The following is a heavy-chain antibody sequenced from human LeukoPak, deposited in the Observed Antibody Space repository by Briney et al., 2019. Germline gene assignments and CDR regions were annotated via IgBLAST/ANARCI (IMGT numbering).Heavy chain of an antibody. Sequence: GGSLRLSCAASGFTLSDYSLNWVRQAPGKGLEWVSYIGASGAIIYHADSVKGRFTISRDDARNSLYLQMNSLRAEDTAVYYCARDLNWAFDYWGQGTRVTVSS. CDR2: IGASGAII. CDR3: ARDLNWAFDY. D-gene: IGHD7-27*01. J-gene: IGHJ4*02. V-gene: IGHV3-48*01. CDR1: GFTLSDYS.